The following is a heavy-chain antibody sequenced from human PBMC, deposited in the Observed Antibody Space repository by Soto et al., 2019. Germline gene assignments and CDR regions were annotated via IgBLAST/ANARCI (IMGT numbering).Heavy chain of an antibody. D-gene: IGHD1-1*01. CDR3: ASAGSEYKFDY. CDR1: GGTFSSYT. J-gene: IGHJ4*02. CDR2: IIPILGIA. V-gene: IGHV1-69*02. Sequence: ASVKVSCKASGGTFSSYTISWVRQAPGQGLEWMGRIIPILGIANYAQKFQGRVTITADKSTSTAYMELSSLRSEDTAVYYCASAGSEYKFDYWGQGTLVTVSS.